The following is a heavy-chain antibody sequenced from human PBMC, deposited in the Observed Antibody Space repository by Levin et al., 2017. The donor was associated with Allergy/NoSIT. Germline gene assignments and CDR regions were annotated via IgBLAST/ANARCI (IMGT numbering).Heavy chain of an antibody. CDR3: ARDPALWFGELLFNLPDY. CDR1: GFTFSSYW. CDR2: INSDGSST. V-gene: IGHV3-74*01. J-gene: IGHJ4*02. Sequence: PGESLKISCAASGFTFSSYWMHWVRQAPGKGLVWVSRINSDGSSTSYADSVKGRFTISRDNAKNTLYLQMNSLRAEDTAVYYCARDPALWFGELLFNLPDYWGQGTLVTVSS. D-gene: IGHD3-10*01.